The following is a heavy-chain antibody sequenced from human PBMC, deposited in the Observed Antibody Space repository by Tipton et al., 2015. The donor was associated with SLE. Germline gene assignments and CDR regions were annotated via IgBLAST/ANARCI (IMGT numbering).Heavy chain of an antibody. D-gene: IGHD3-22*01. Sequence: TLSLTCTVSGGSLSSYYWSWIRQPPGKGLGWIGYIYTSGSPHYNPSLKSRVTISVDTSKNQFSLKLSSVTAADTAVYYCAREPYYYDSSGYYVSWFDPWGQGTLVTVSS. CDR1: GGSLSSYY. J-gene: IGHJ5*02. CDR3: AREPYYYDSSGYYVSWFDP. CDR2: IYTSGSP. V-gene: IGHV4-4*08.